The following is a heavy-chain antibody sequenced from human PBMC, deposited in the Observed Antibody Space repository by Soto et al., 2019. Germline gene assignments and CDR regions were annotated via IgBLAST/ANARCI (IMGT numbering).Heavy chain of an antibody. V-gene: IGHV1-69*13. CDR3: ARVFWQLVQLDGMDV. J-gene: IGHJ6*02. CDR1: GGTLSSYA. D-gene: IGHD6-6*01. CDR2: IIPIFGTA. Sequence: SVKVSCKASGGTLSSYAISWVRQAPGQGLEWMGGIIPIFGTANYAQKFQGRVTITADESTSTAYMELSSLRSEDTAVYYCARVFWQLVQLDGMDVWGQGTTVTVSS.